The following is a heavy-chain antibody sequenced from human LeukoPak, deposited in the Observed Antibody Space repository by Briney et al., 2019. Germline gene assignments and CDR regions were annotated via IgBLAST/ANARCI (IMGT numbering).Heavy chain of an antibody. D-gene: IGHD3-16*02. J-gene: IGHJ4*02. CDR1: GYTFTGYY. CDR2: INPNSGGT. Sequence: ASVKVSCKASGYTFTGYYMHWVRQAPGQGLEWMGWINPNSGGTNYAQKFQGRVTMTRDTSTSTVYMELSSLRSEDTAVYYCASGDYVWGSYLNWGQGTLVTVSS. V-gene: IGHV1-2*02. CDR3: ASGDYVWGSYLN.